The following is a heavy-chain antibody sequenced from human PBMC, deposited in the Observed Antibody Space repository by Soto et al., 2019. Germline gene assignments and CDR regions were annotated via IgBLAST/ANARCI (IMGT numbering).Heavy chain of an antibody. CDR2: IYYSGST. D-gene: IGHD2-2*01. J-gene: IGHJ3*02. CDR3: ARDRGYCISTSCPRAFDI. V-gene: IGHV4-39*07. CDR1: GGSISSGGYY. Sequence: SETLSLTCTVSGGSISSGGYYWSWIRQHPGKGLEWIGSIYYSGSTYYNPPLKSRVTISVDTSKNQFSLKLTSVTAADTAVYYCARDRGYCISTSCPRAFDIWGQGTMVTVSS.